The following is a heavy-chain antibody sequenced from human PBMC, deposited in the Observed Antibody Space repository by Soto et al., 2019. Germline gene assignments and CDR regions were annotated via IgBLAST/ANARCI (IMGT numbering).Heavy chain of an antibody. J-gene: IGHJ4*02. D-gene: IGHD2-2*01. CDR1: GGSFNTYA. CDR2: IIPVFGRV. Sequence: QVQLVQSGPEVKKPGSSVKVSCKASGGSFNTYAISWVRQAPGQGLEWMGGIIPVFGRVTYAQKFQGRVTITADDSTSTAYMQLASLRSDDTAMYYYADLSLGYCITTTCPPEYWGQGTPVTVSS. CDR3: ADLSLGYCITTTCPPEY. V-gene: IGHV1-69*12.